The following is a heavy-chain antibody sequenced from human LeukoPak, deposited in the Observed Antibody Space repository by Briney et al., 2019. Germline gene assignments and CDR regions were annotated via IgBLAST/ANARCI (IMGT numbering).Heavy chain of an antibody. J-gene: IGHJ5*02. Sequence: GSSVKVSCKASGGTFSSYAISWVLQAPGQGLEWMGGIIPIFGTANYAQKFQGRVTITADESTSTAYMELSSPRSEDTAVYYCARDGIAAAGTLLNWFDPWGQGTLVTVSS. CDR1: GGTFSSYA. CDR3: ARDGIAAAGTLLNWFDP. D-gene: IGHD6-13*01. V-gene: IGHV1-69*01. CDR2: IIPIFGTA.